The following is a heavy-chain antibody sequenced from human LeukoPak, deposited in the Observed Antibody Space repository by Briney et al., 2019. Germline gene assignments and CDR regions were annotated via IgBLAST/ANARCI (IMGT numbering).Heavy chain of an antibody. CDR3: ARDGGSTVTRDAFDI. CDR2: IYYSGST. J-gene: IGHJ3*02. V-gene: IGHV4-59*12. CDR1: GGSISSYY. Sequence: PSETLSLTCTVSGGSISSYYWSWIRQPPGKGLEWIGYIYYSGSTNYNPSLKSRVTISVDTSKNQFSLKLSSVTAADTAVYYCARDGGSTVTRDAFDIWGQGTMVTVSS. D-gene: IGHD4-17*01.